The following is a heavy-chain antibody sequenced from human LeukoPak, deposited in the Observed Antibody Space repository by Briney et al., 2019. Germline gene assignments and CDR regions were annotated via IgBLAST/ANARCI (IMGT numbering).Heavy chain of an antibody. CDR1: GGSISSSSYY. D-gene: IGHD2-2*01. V-gene: IGHV4-39*01. CDR2: IYYSGST. CDR3: ARRGQYCSSTSCYPLDY. Sequence: PSETLSLTCTVSGGSISSSSYYWGWIRQPPGKGLEWIGSIYYSGSTYYNPSLKSRVTISVDTSKNQFSLKLSSVTAADTAVYYCARRGQYCSSTSCYPLDYWGQGTLVTVSS. J-gene: IGHJ4*02.